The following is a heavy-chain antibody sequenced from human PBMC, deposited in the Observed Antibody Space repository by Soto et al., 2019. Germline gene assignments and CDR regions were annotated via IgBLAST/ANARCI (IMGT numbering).Heavy chain of an antibody. CDR1: GFDASVNF. CDR3: VRENYYYGMDV. V-gene: IGHV3-66*01. Sequence: EVQLVESGGTLVQPGGSLKLSCAASGFDASVNFMTWVRQAPGKGLEWVTAINNAGSTFYADSVKGRFSISRDDSKNTLYLQMNSRIVEDTAMYYCVRENYYYGMDVWGQGTAVTVSS. J-gene: IGHJ6*02. CDR2: INNAGST.